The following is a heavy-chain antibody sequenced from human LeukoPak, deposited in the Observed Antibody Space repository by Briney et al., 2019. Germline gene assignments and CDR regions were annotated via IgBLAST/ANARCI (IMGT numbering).Heavy chain of an antibody. CDR1: GFAFSSYG. D-gene: IGHD1-7*01. J-gene: IGHJ4*02. V-gene: IGHV3-48*03. CDR3: ARDLVGTTWGVRVFDC. Sequence: GGSLRLSCAASGFAFSSYGMHWVRQAPGKGLEWVSYISSSGSTMYYGDSAKGRFTISRDNAKNSLYLQMNSLRAEDTAVYYCARDLVGTTWGVRVFDCWGQGTLVTVSS. CDR2: ISSSGSTM.